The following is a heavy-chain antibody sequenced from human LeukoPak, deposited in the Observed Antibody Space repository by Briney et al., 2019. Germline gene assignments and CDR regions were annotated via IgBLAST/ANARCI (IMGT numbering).Heavy chain of an antibody. CDR1: GGSFSRYY. Sequence: SETLSLTCAVYGGSFSRYYWSWLRQSTGKGLEWIAEIDHRGDTNHNPSVKGPVNLSVDTSKNQFSLKVRSLSAADPAVYYCARGATISEAGYFDFWGQGPLVTVSS. J-gene: IGHJ4*03. D-gene: IGHD5-24*01. V-gene: IGHV4-34*01. CDR2: IDHRGDT. CDR3: ARGATISEAGYFDF.